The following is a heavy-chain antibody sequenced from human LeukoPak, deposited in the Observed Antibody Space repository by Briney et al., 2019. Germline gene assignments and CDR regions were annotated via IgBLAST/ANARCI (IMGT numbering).Heavy chain of an antibody. J-gene: IGHJ4*02. CDR1: GFTFSSYA. CDR3: ARRRSTRGGTFDY. D-gene: IGHD6-13*01. V-gene: IGHV3-30-3*01. Sequence: GGSLRLSCAASGFTFSSYAMHWVRQAPGKGLEWVAVISYDGSNKYYADSVKGRFTISRDNSKNTLYLQMNSLRAEDTAVYYCARRRSTRGGTFDYWGQGTLVTDSS. CDR2: ISYDGSNK.